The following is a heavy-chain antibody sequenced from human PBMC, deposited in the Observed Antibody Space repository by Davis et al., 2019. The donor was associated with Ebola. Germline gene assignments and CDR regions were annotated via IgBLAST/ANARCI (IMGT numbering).Heavy chain of an antibody. CDR1: GGSISSSSYY. Sequence: MPSETLSLTCTVSGGSISSSSYYWGWIRQPPGKGLEWIGSIYYSGSTYYNPSLKSRVTISVDTSKNQFSLKLSSVTAADTAVYYCARGKQCLVFPRSGVYGMDVWGQGTTVTVSS. CDR3: ARGKQCLVFPRSGVYGMDV. V-gene: IGHV4-39*01. CDR2: IYYSGST. D-gene: IGHD6-19*01. J-gene: IGHJ6*02.